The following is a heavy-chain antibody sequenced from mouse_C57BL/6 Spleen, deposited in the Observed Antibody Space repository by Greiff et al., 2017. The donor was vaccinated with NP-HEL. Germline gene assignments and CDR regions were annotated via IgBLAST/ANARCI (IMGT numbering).Heavy chain of an antibody. CDR3: ARLEGDY. CDR1: GYSFTGYY. J-gene: IGHJ2*01. Sequence: EVKLMESGPELVKPGASVKISCKASGYSFTGYYMHWVKQSSEKSLEWIGEINPSTGGTSYNQKFKGKATLTVDKSSSTAYMQLKSLTSEDSAVYYCARLEGDYWGQGTTLTVSS. CDR2: INPSTGGT. V-gene: IGHV1-43*01.